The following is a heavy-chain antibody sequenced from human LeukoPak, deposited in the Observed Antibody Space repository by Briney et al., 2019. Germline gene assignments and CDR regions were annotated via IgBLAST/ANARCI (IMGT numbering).Heavy chain of an antibody. Sequence: GGSLRLSCAASGFSFNVYTIQWVRQAPGKGLEWVAVISFDGTNKYYADSVKGRFTISRDNSKNTVYLQMNSLRVEETAVYYCARGSFGAGVGAIMADAFDIWGQGTKVTVSS. CDR2: ISFDGTNK. V-gene: IGHV3-30-3*01. CDR1: GFSFNVYT. CDR3: ARGSFGAGVGAIMADAFDI. D-gene: IGHD1-26*01. J-gene: IGHJ3*02.